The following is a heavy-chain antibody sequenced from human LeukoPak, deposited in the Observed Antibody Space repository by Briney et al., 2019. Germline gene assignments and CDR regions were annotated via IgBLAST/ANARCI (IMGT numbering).Heavy chain of an antibody. CDR2: IYYSGIT. Sequence: SETLSLTCTVSGGSISTYYWTWIRQPPGKGLEWIGFIYYSGITKYNPSLESRVTISLDMSKNQFSLRLSSVTAADTAVYYCAREPKDIRTLDYWGQGTLVTVSS. J-gene: IGHJ4*02. CDR3: AREPKDIRTLDY. D-gene: IGHD1-14*01. CDR1: GGSISTYY. V-gene: IGHV4-59*12.